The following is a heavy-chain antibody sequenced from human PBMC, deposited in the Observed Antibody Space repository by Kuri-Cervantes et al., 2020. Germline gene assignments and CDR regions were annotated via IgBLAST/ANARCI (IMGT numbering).Heavy chain of an antibody. D-gene: IGHD1-26*01. CDR2: ISYDGTNK. CDR1: GFTFSNYV. J-gene: IGHJ1*01. V-gene: IGHV3-30*14. CDR3: SRSYSGSWGLSY. Sequence: GESLKISCAASGFTFSNYVIHWVRQAPGKGLEWVAVISYDGTNKYNADSVKGRFTISRDNSKNTLYLPMNSLRAEDTAVYYCSRSYSGSWGLSYWGQGTLVTVSS.